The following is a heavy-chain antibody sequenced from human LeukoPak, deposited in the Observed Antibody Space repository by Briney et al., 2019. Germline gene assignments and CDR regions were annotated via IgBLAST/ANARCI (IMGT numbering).Heavy chain of an antibody. CDR1: GYSISSGYY. V-gene: IGHV4-38-2*02. D-gene: IGHD2-2*01. Sequence: SETLSLTCTVSGYSISSGYYWGWIRQPPGKGLEWIGSIYHSGSTYCNPSLKSRVTISVDTSKNQFSLKLSSVTAADTAVYYCARGSVVPAAMGRNWFDPWGQGTLVTVSS. CDR3: ARGSVVPAAMGRNWFDP. CDR2: IYHSGST. J-gene: IGHJ5*02.